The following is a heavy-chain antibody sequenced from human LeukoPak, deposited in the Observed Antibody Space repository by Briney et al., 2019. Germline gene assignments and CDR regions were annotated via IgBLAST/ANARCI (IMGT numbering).Heavy chain of an antibody. CDR2: IKSSNT. J-gene: IGHJ4*02. V-gene: IGHV4-61*02. CDR3: ARVPDWTYVLDY. CDR1: GGSISSDRFY. Sequence: SETLSLTCTVSGGSISSDRFYWTWVRQPAGKRPEWIGRIKSSNTNYNPSLKSRVNISVDTSTNQFSLKLSSLTAADTAVYYCARVPDWTYVLDYWGQGTLVTVSS. D-gene: IGHD3-16*01.